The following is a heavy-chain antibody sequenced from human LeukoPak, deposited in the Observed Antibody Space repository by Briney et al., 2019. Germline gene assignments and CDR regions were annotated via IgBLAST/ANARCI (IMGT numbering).Heavy chain of an antibody. CDR2: IYHSGST. CDR1: GGSISSSNW. J-gene: IGHJ6*04. Sequence: PSETLSLTCAVSGGSISSSNWWSWVRPPPGKGLEWIGEIYHSGSTNYNPSLKSRVAISVDKSKNQFSLKLSSVTAADTAVNYCARDPKYSSGWYGYYDMDVWGKGTTVTVSS. CDR3: ARDPKYSSGWYGYYDMDV. V-gene: IGHV4-4*02. D-gene: IGHD6-19*01.